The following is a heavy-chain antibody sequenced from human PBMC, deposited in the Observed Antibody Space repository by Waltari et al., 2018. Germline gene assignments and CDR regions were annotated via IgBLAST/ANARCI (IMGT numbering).Heavy chain of an antibody. CDR3: ARGILLSGGGAFDV. CDR1: GGSFSGHS. CDR2: INHSGTT. D-gene: IGHD5-12*01. V-gene: IGHV4-34*01. Sequence: QVQLQQWGAGLLKPSETLSLTCDVYGGSFSGHSWSWIRQPPGKGLEWIGEINHSGTTNYNPSLKSRVTISVDMSKNQFSLNLSSVTAADTAVYYCARGILLSGGGAFDVWGQGTMVTVSA. J-gene: IGHJ3*01.